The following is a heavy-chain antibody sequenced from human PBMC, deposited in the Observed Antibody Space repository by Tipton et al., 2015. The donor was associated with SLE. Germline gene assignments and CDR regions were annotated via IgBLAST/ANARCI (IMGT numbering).Heavy chain of an antibody. D-gene: IGHD3-16*02. CDR1: GGSFGGYY. J-gene: IGHJ3*02. V-gene: IGHV4-34*01. CDR3: AQAHLWGSYRYASDI. CDR2: INHGGST. Sequence: TLSLTCSIYGGSFGGYYWSWIRQPPGKGLEWIGEINHGGSTNYNPSHKSRVTISVDTSKNQFSLKLSSVTAADTAVYYCAQAHLWGSYRYASDIWGQGTMVTVSS.